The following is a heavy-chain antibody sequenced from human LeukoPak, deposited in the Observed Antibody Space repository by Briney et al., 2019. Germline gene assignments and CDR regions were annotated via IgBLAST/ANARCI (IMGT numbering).Heavy chain of an antibody. CDR1: GFTFSSYG. J-gene: IGHJ4*02. Sequence: PGRSLRLSCAASGFTFSSYGMHWVRQAPGKGLEWVAVIWYDGSNKYYADSVKGRFTISRDNSKNTLYLQMNSLRAEDTAVYYCASSPLWFGEQYFDYWGQGTPVTVSS. D-gene: IGHD3-10*01. V-gene: IGHV3-33*01. CDR2: IWYDGSNK. CDR3: ASSPLWFGEQYFDY.